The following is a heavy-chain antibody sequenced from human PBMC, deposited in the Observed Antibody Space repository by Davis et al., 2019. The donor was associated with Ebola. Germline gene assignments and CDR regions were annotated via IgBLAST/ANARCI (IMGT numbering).Heavy chain of an antibody. D-gene: IGHD6-13*01. Sequence: SVKVSCQASGGTFSRYAICWVRQASGQGLEWMGGIIPIFGTANYAQKFQGRVTITADESTSTAYMELSSLRSEDTAVYYCARDSSSYDKECWFDPWGQGTLVTVSS. V-gene: IGHV1-69*13. J-gene: IGHJ5*02. CDR2: IIPIFGTA. CDR1: GGTFSRYA. CDR3: ARDSSSYDKECWFDP.